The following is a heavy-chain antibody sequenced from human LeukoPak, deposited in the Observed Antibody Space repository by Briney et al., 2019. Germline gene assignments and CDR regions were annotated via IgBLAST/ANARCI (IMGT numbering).Heavy chain of an antibody. CDR3: ARDYYGSGSLVSYYFDY. Sequence: ASVKVSCKASGYTFTSYGISWGRQGPGQGLEWKGWISAYNGNTNYAQKLQGRVTMTRDMSTSTVYMELSSLRSEDTAVYYCARDYYGSGSLVSYYFDYWGQGTLVTVSS. D-gene: IGHD3-10*01. CDR2: ISAYNGNT. CDR1: GYTFTSYG. J-gene: IGHJ4*02. V-gene: IGHV1-18*01.